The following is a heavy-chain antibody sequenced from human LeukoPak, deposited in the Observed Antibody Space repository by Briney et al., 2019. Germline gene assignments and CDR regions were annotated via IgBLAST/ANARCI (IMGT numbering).Heavy chain of an antibody. CDR1: GGSISSYY. J-gene: IGHJ4*02. Sequence: PSETLSLTCTVSGGSISSYYWSWIRQPPGKGLEWIGYIYYSGSTNYNPSLKSRVTISVDTSKNQFSLKLSSVTAADTAVYYCARGLSSWDPYHFDYWGQGTLVTVSS. D-gene: IGHD6-13*01. CDR3: ARGLSSWDPYHFDY. V-gene: IGHV4-59*01. CDR2: IYYSGST.